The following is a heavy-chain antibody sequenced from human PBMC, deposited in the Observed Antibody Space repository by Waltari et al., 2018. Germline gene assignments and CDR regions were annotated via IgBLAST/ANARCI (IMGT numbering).Heavy chain of an antibody. CDR1: GGSFSGYY. J-gene: IGHJ2*01. CDR2: INHSGST. CDR3: ASRGGNSLIAARPGWYFDL. V-gene: IGHV4-34*01. Sequence: QVQLQQWGAGLLKPSETLSLTCAVYGGSFSGYYWSWIRQPPGQGLEWLGEINHSGSTNANPSLKSRVTIAVDTSKNQFSLKPSSGTAADTAVYYCASRGGNSLIAARPGWYFDLWGRGTLVTVSS. D-gene: IGHD6-6*01.